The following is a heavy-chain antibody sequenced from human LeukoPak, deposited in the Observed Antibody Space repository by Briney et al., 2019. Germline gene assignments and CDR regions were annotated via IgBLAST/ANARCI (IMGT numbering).Heavy chain of an antibody. V-gene: IGHV4-59*08. Sequence: SETLSLTCTVSGGSISPYYWSWIRQPPGKGLEWIGYIYYSGSTNYNPSLKSRVTISVDTSKKQFSLKLRSVTAADTAVYYCTRRLSNGATLNYFDYWGQGTLVTVSS. CDR3: TRRLSNGATLNYFDY. CDR2: IYYSGST. CDR1: GGSISPYY. D-gene: IGHD4/OR15-4a*01. J-gene: IGHJ4*02.